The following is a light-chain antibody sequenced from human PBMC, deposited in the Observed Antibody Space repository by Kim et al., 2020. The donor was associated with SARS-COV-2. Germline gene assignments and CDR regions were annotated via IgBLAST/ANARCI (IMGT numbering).Light chain of an antibody. Sequence: SYELTQPPSVSVSPGQTASITCSGDKLGDKYACWYQQKPGQSPVLVIYQDSKRPSGIPERFSGSNSGNTATLTISWTQAMDEADYYCQAWDSSTVVFGGGTQLTAL. CDR1: KLGDKY. CDR3: QAWDSSTVV. V-gene: IGLV3-1*01. CDR2: QDS. J-gene: IGLJ2*01.